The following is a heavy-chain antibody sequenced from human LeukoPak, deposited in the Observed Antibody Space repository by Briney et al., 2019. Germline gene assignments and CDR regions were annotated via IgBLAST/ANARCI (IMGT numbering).Heavy chain of an antibody. CDR1: GFTFSSYA. CDR3: AKERKEVVLLWFGELGY. V-gene: IGHV3-23*01. J-gene: IGHJ4*02. D-gene: IGHD3-10*01. CDR2: ISGSGDGT. Sequence: GGSLRPSCAASGFTFSSYAMSWVRQAPGRGLEWVSAISGSGDGTFYADSVKGRFTISRDYSKNTVYLQMNRLRAEDTAVYSCAKERKEVVLLWFGELGYWGQGTLVTVSS.